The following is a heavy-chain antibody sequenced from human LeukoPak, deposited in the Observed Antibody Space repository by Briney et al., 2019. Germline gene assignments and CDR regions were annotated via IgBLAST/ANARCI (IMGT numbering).Heavy chain of an antibody. D-gene: IGHD6-19*01. CDR2: IYYSGST. CDR1: LGSLSTYY. J-gene: IGHJ4*02. CDR3: ARHDGRYSSGWDFDY. Sequence: SETLSLTCTVSLGSLSTYYWSWIRQPPGKGLEWIGYIYYSGSTNYNPSLKSRVTISVDTSKNQFSLKLNSVTAADTAVYYCARHDGRYSSGWDFDYWGQGTLVTVSS. V-gene: IGHV4-59*08.